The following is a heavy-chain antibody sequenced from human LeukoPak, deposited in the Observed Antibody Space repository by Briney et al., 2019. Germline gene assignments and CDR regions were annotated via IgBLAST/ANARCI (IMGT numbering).Heavy chain of an antibody. V-gene: IGHV3-9*03. CDR1: GFTLDGHG. CDR3: TRASGYSSGSIDY. J-gene: IGHJ4*02. CDR2: ISWNSGSI. Sequence: PGGSLRLSCAASGFTLDGHGMHWVRQAPGKGLEWVSGISWNSGSIGYADSVQGRFTISRDNAKSTLYLQMNSLRAEDMALYYCTRASGYSSGSIDYWGQGTLVTVSS. D-gene: IGHD5-18*01.